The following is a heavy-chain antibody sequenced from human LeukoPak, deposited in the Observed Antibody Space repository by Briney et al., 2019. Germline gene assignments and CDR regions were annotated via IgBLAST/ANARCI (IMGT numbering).Heavy chain of an antibody. CDR3: AKARRCGAYFCFDY. Sequence: GGSLRLSCAASGFTFSSSAMSWVRQAPGKGLEWVSAISNNGGYTYYADSVQGRFTISRDNSKSTLCLQMNSLRAEDTAVYYCAKARRCGAYFCFDYWGQGTLVTVSS. CDR2: ISNNGGYT. V-gene: IGHV3-23*01. CDR1: GFTFSSSA. D-gene: IGHD2/OR15-2a*01. J-gene: IGHJ4*02.